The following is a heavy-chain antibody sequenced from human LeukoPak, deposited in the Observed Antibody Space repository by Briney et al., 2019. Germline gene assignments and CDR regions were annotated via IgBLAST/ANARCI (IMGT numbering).Heavy chain of an antibody. CDR2: ISAYHGYT. Sequence: ASVTVSRKASGYTFSNYGISWVRQAPGQGLEWMGWISAYHGYTNYAQKLQGRVTMTTDTTTRTAYMDLRSPRSDDSAVYYCARIPMEYYYYGMDVWGQGTPVTVSS. V-gene: IGHV1-18*01. CDR1: GYTFSNYG. J-gene: IGHJ6*02. D-gene: IGHD3-3*01. CDR3: ARIPMEYYYYGMDV.